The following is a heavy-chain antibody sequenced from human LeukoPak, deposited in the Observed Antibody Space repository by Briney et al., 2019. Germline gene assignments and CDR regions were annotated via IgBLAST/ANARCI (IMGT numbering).Heavy chain of an antibody. D-gene: IGHD3-22*01. CDR1: GFTFDDYG. J-gene: IGHJ4*02. CDR2: INWNGGST. Sequence: GGSLRLSCAASGFTFDDYGMSWVRQAPGKGLEWVSGINWNGGSTGYADSVKGRFTISRGNAKNSLYLQMNSLRAEDTALYYCARDMYYYDSSGYYPDYWGQGTLVTVSS. CDR3: ARDMYYYDSSGYYPDY. V-gene: IGHV3-20*04.